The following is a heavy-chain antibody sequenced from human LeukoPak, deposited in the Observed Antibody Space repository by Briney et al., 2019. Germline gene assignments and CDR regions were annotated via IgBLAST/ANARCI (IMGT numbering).Heavy chain of an antibody. CDR3: ARDTVTPGYFDY. V-gene: IGHV4-39*07. J-gene: IGHJ4*02. Sequence: SSETLSLTCTVSGGSISSSSYYWGWIRQPPGKGLEWIGSIYYSGSTYYNPSLKSRVTISVDTSKNQFSLKLSSVTAADTAVYYCARDTVTPGYFDYWGQGTLVTVSS. CDR1: GGSISSSSYY. D-gene: IGHD4-11*01. CDR2: IYYSGST.